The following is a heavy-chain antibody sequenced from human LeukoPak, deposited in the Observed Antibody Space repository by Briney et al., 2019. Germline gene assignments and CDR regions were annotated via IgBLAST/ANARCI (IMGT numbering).Heavy chain of an antibody. Sequence: PGRSLRLSCAASGFTFSSYGMHWVRQAPGKGLEWVAVISYDGSNKYYADSVKGRFTISRDNSKNTLYLQMNSLRAEDTAVYYCAKDRLDTAMVFDYWGQGTLVTVSS. D-gene: IGHD5-18*01. CDR1: GFTFSSYG. CDR3: AKDRLDTAMVFDY. V-gene: IGHV3-30*18. CDR2: ISYDGSNK. J-gene: IGHJ4*02.